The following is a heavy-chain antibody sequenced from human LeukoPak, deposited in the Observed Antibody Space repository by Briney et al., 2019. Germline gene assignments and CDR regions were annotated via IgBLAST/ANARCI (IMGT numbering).Heavy chain of an antibody. Sequence: GGSLRLSCAASGFTFTTYWINWVRQAPGEGLEWVAGIKQDGSVKYYVDSVKGRFTISRDNAKNSVYLQMDSLRADDTAVYYCVRRNLFDFWGQGTLVTVSS. J-gene: IGHJ4*02. CDR3: VRRNLFDF. CDR1: GFTFTTYW. CDR2: IKQDGSVK. V-gene: IGHV3-7*01.